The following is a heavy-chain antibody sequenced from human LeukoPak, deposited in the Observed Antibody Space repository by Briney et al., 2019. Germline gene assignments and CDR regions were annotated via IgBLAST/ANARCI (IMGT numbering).Heavy chain of an antibody. D-gene: IGHD3-10*01. Sequence: GESLKISCNGSGYSFTSYWIGWVRQMPGKGLEWMGIIYSGESDNRYSPSFQGQVTISDDKSISTAYLQWSSLKASDTAMYYCARRDYYGSGSYDYWGQGTLVTVSS. J-gene: IGHJ4*02. CDR1: GYSFTSYW. CDR3: ARRDYYGSGSYDY. CDR2: IYSGESDN. V-gene: IGHV5-51*01.